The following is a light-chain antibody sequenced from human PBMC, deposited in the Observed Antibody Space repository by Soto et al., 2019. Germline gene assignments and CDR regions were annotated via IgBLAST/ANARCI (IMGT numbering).Light chain of an antibody. CDR1: QSVSSN. Sequence: EIVMTQSPATLSVSPGERATLSCRASQSVSSNLAWYQQKPGQAPRLLIYGASTRATGIPARFSGSGSGTEFPLTISSLQAEDFAVYYCQQYNNSPRWTFGQGTKVEIK. V-gene: IGKV3-15*01. CDR3: QQYNNSPRWT. CDR2: GAS. J-gene: IGKJ1*01.